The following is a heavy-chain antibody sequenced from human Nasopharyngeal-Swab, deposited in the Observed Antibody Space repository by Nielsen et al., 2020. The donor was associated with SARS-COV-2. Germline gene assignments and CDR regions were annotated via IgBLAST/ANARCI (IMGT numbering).Heavy chain of an antibody. CDR1: GFTFDDYA. D-gene: IGHD5-24*01. Sequence: SLKISCAASGFTFDDYAMHWVRQAPGKGLEWVSGISWNSGSIGYADSVTGRFTISRDNAKKSLYLQMNSLRAEETALYFLAKAGNDGYNSISDYYSGMDLWGQGTTVTVSS. V-gene: IGHV3-9*01. CDR3: AKAGNDGYNSISDYYSGMDL. CDR2: ISWNSGSI. J-gene: IGHJ6*02.